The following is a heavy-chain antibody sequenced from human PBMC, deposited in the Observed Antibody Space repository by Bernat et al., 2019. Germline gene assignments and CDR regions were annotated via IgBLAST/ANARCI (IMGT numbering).Heavy chain of an antibody. CDR3: ARGGNNWNYRSYFDY. J-gene: IGHJ4*02. D-gene: IGHD1-7*01. V-gene: IGHV3-33*01. CDR2: IWYEGNDK. Sequence: QVQLVESGGGVVQPGRSLRLSCATSGFTFSGYGMHWVRQAPGKGLEWVAVIWYEGNDKYYADSVKGRFTISRDNSKNTLYLQMNSLRAEDTALYYCARGGNNWNYRSYFDYWGQGTLVTVSS. CDR1: GFTFSGYG.